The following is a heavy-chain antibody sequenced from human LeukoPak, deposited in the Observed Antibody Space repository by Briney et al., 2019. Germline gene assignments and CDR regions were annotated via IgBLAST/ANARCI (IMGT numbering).Heavy chain of an antibody. CDR3: ARRGPWIV. J-gene: IGHJ3*01. Sequence: SVKLSCTASGFTFINYGITWVRQAPGQGLDLMGGINTDNGNTYYEQRIQGRVTITAETSTRAGYCELRSLRSDDTAVYYCARRGPWIVWGQGPMVTVSS. CDR1: GFTFINYG. CDR2: INTDNGNT. V-gene: IGHV1-18*01. D-gene: IGHD2-2*03.